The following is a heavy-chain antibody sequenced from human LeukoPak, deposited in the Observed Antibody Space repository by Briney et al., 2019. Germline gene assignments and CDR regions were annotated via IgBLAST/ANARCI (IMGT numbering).Heavy chain of an antibody. CDR3: ARMDIGLVRD. J-gene: IGHJ4*02. V-gene: IGHV3-7*01. Sequence: GGSLRLSYSASGFTFSSYWMSWVRQAPGKGLEWVANIKQDGSEKYYVDFVKGRFTIFRDNAKNSLSLQMNSLRAEDTAVYYCARMDIGLVRDWGQGTQVTVSS. D-gene: IGHD3-10*01. CDR2: IKQDGSEK. CDR1: GFTFSSYW.